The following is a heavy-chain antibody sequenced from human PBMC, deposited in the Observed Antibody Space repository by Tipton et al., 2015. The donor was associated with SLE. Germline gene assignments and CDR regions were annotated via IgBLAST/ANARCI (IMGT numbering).Heavy chain of an antibody. D-gene: IGHD3-10*01. Sequence: GLVKPSETLSLTCTVSGGSVSSSSYYWGWIRQSPGKGLEWIASIYFSGSTYYNPSLKSRVTIYVDTSKNQFSLKLRSVTAADTAIYYCARHEGLWVGDFDYWGQGALVTVSS. V-gene: IGHV4-39*01. CDR2: IYFSGST. J-gene: IGHJ4*02. CDR1: GGSVSSSSYY. CDR3: ARHEGLWVGDFDY.